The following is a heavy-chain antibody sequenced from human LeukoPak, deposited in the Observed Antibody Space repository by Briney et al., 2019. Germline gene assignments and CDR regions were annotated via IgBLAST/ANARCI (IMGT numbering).Heavy chain of an antibody. V-gene: IGHV3-21*01. CDR3: ARPRGNVEMAAIPFDY. CDR1: GFTFSSSW. Sequence: GGSLRLSCAASGFTFSSSWMHWVRQAPGKGLEWVSSISTSSSYIYYADSVKGRFTISRDNAKNSLYLQMNSLRAEDTAVYYCARPRGNVEMAAIPFDYWGQGTLVTVSS. CDR2: ISTSSSYI. J-gene: IGHJ4*02. D-gene: IGHD5-24*01.